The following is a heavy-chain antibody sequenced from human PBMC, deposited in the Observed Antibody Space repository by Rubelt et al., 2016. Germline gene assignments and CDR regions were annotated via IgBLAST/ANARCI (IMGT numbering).Heavy chain of an antibody. D-gene: IGHD3-10*01. V-gene: IGHV4-34*13. Sequence: GSTNYNPSLKSRVTISVDTSKNQFSLKLSSVTAADTAVYYCARGSRYYYGSGSYYTYWGQGTLVTVSS. CDR3: ARGSRYYYGSGSYYTY. CDR2: GST. J-gene: IGHJ4*02.